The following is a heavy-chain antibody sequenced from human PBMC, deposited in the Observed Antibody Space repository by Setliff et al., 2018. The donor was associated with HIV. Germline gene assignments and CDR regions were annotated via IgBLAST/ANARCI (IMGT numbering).Heavy chain of an antibody. J-gene: IGHJ4*02. CDR3: ARHAWFGELLGYYFDY. CDR2: TYHSGST. CDR1: GYSISSGYY. D-gene: IGHD3-10*01. Sequence: SETLSLTCAVSGYSISSGYYWGWIRQPPGKGPEWIGSTYHSGSTYYSPSLMSRVTISVDTSKNQFSLNLSSVTAADTAVYYCARHAWFGELLGYYFDYWGQGKMVTVSS. V-gene: IGHV4-38-2*01.